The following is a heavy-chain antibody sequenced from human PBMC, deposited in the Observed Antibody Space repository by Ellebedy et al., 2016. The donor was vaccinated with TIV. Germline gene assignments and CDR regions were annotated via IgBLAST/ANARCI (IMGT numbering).Heavy chain of an antibody. CDR1: GGPISSYY. V-gene: IGHV4-59*12. CDR2: IYYSGST. J-gene: IGHJ3*02. D-gene: IGHD1-26*01. CDR3: ARVSYDAFDI. Sequence: MPSETLSLTCTVSGGPISSYYWSWIRQPPGKGLEWIGYIYYSGSTNYNPSLKSRVTISVDRSKNQFSLKLSSVTAADTAVYYCARVSYDAFDIWGQGTMVTVSS.